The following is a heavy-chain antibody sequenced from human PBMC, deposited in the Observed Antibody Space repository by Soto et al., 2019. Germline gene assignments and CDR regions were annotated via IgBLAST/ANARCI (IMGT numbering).Heavy chain of an antibody. CDR2: INAGNGNT. J-gene: IGHJ3*02. Sequence: VASVKVSCKASGYTFTSYSMHWVRQAPGQRLEWMGWINAGNGNTKYSQKFQGRVTITRDTSASTAYMELSSLRSEDTAVYYCARERITIFGVALDAFDIWGQGTMVTVSS. CDR1: GYTFTSYS. CDR3: ARERITIFGVALDAFDI. V-gene: IGHV1-3*01. D-gene: IGHD3-3*01.